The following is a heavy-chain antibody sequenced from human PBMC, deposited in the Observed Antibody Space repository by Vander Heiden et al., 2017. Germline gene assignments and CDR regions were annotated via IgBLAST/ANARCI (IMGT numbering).Heavy chain of an antibody. CDR1: GFTFSSAA. J-gene: IGHJ4*02. D-gene: IGHD2-2*01. V-gene: IGHV3-30*01. Sequence: QVQLVESGGGVVQPGSSLSLPCAAPGFTFSSAAMHWVRQAPGKGLEWVAVITYAGSNKYYADSVTGRFTISRDNSKDTLYLQMNSLRVEDTAVYYCARDEDYAYYFDYWGQGTLVTVSS. CDR3: ARDEDYAYYFDY. CDR2: ITYAGSNK.